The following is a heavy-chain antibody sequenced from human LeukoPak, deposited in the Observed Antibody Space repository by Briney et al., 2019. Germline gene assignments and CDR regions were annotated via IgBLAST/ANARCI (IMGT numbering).Heavy chain of an antibody. CDR2: ISWNSGSI. J-gene: IGHJ3*02. D-gene: IGHD6-19*01. V-gene: IGHV3-9*01. CDR3: AKDRGWQGAFDI. CDR1: GFTFDDYA. Sequence: GGSLRLSCAASGFTFDDYAMHWVRQAPGKGLEWVSGISWNSGSIGYADSVKGRFTISRDNAKNSLYLQMNSLRAEDTALYYCAKDRGWQGAFDIWGQGTMVTVSS.